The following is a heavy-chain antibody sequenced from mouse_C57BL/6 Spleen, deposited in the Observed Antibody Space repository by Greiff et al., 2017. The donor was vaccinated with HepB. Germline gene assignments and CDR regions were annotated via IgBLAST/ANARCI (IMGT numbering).Heavy chain of an antibody. CDR2: IRNKANGYTT. CDR1: GFTFTDYY. J-gene: IGHJ4*01. V-gene: IGHV7-3*01. CDR3: ARLGDGYYDYAMDY. Sequence: EVKLMESGGGLVQPGGSLSLSCAASGFTFTDYYMSWVRQPPGKALEWLGFIRNKANGYTTEYSASVKGRFTISRDNSQSILYLQMNALRAEDSATYYCARLGDGYYDYAMDYWGQGTSVTVSS. D-gene: IGHD2-3*01.